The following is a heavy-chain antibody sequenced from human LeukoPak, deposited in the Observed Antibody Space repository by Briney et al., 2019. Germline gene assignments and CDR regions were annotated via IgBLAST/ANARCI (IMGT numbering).Heavy chain of an antibody. J-gene: IGHJ3*02. CDR3: ARDRYYDFWSGYYTGDAFDI. V-gene: IGHV4-59*06. CDR2: IYYSGST. CDR1: GGSISTYY. Sequence: SETLSLTCTVSGGSISTYYWSWIRQHPGKGLEWIGYIYYSGSTYYNPSLKSRVTISVDTSKNQFSLKLSSVTAADTAVYYCARDRYYDFWSGYYTGDAFDIWGQGTMVTVSS. D-gene: IGHD3-3*01.